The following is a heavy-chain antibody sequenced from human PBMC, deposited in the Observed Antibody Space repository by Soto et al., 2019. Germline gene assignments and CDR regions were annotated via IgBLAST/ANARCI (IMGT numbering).Heavy chain of an antibody. CDR3: AHSPPVWRYGDYYFDY. J-gene: IGHJ4*02. CDR1: GFSLSTSGVG. CDR2: IYWDDDK. D-gene: IGHD4-17*01. V-gene: IGHV2-5*02. Sequence: SGPTLVKPTQTLTLTCTFSGFSLSTSGVGVGWIRQPPGKALEWLALIYWDDDKRYSPSLKSRLTITKDTSKNQVVLTMTNMDPVDTATYYCAHSPPVWRYGDYYFDYWGQGTLVTVSS.